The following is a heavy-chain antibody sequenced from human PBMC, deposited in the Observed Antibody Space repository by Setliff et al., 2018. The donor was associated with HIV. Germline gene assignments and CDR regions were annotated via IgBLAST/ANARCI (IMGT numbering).Heavy chain of an antibody. Sequence: GGSLRLSCAASGFTFSGYSMNWVRQAPGKGLEWVSYISSGSSTIHYADSVKGRFTISRDNSKNTLSLQMNSLRAEDTAVYYCAKGPPGLRYCSSTSCSSSGYFQHWGQGTLVTVSS. V-gene: IGHV3-48*01. CDR2: ISSGSSTI. J-gene: IGHJ1*01. CDR3: AKGPPGLRYCSSTSCSSSGYFQH. D-gene: IGHD2-2*01. CDR1: GFTFSGYS.